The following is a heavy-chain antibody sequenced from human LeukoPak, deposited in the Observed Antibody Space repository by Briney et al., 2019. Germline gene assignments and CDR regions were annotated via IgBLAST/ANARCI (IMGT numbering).Heavy chain of an antibody. J-gene: IGHJ4*02. CDR1: GFTLDDYA. CDR3: AKDMSTDYYESSGYDY. D-gene: IGHD3-22*01. CDR2: ISGDGGGR. V-gene: IGHV3-43*02. Sequence: PGGALRLSCAASGFTLDDYAMHGVRHAPGEGVEGVCLISGDGGGRYYADSVRGGVTISRENRKKSLYLQMNSLRNEDTALYYCAKDMSTDYYESSGYDYWGRGPLLTVSS.